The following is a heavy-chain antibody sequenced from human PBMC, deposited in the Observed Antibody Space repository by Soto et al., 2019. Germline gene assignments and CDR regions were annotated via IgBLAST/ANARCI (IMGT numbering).Heavy chain of an antibody. Sequence: EVQPLESGGGLVQPGGSLRLSCAASGFAFGAYAMTWVRQAPGKGLEWVSVISGAGGNTYYADSVKGRFTVSRDNSKKMLYLEMNSMRVEDTAIYYCAKDPVPQLLPSWWFDPWGQGTRVTVSS. V-gene: IGHV3-23*01. D-gene: IGHD2-2*01. CDR1: GFAFGAYA. CDR3: AKDPVPQLLPSWWFDP. J-gene: IGHJ5*02. CDR2: ISGAGGNT.